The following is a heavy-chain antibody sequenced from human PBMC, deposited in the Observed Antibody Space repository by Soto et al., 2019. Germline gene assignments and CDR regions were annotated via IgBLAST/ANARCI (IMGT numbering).Heavy chain of an antibody. D-gene: IGHD6-13*01. CDR3: AKDPPASIAAAGTFFFLKFSDPDY. CDR1: GFTFSSYA. V-gene: IGHV3-23*01. CDR2: ISGSGGST. Sequence: EVQLLESGGGLVQPGGSLRLSCAASGFTFSSYAMSWVRQAPGKGLEWVSAISGSGGSTYYADSVKGRFTISRDNSKNTLYLQMTSLRAEDTAVYYCAKDPPASIAAAGTFFFLKFSDPDYWGQGTLVTVSS. J-gene: IGHJ4*02.